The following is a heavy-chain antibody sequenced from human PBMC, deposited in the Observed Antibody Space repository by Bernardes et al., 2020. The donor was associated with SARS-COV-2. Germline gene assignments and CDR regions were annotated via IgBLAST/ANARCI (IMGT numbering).Heavy chain of an antibody. CDR3: ARRTYYYGSGSFQFDH. Sequence: GGSLSLSCAASGFTFFNDAMTWVRQAPGKGLEWVADISGMGVSTYYADSVKGRFTISRDNSKNTVYLQMNSLRAEDTAVYYCARRTYYYGSGSFQFDHWGRGTLVTVSS. CDR2: ISGMGVST. J-gene: IGHJ4*02. V-gene: IGHV3-23*01. D-gene: IGHD3-10*01. CDR1: GFTFFNDA.